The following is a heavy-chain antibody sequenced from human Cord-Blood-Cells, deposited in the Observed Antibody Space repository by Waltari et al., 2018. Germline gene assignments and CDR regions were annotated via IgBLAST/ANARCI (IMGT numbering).Heavy chain of an antibody. CDR3: ASGVARHTRYYVDY. CDR1: GGTFSSYA. D-gene: IGHD6-6*01. Sequence: QVQLVQSGAEVKKPGSSVKVSCKASGGTFSSYAISWVRQAPGQGLEWMGRIIPILGIADYAQKFQGRVTITADKSTSTAYMELSSLRSEDTAVYYCASGVARHTRYYVDYWGQGTLVTVSS. V-gene: IGHV1-69*09. J-gene: IGHJ4*02. CDR2: IIPILGIA.